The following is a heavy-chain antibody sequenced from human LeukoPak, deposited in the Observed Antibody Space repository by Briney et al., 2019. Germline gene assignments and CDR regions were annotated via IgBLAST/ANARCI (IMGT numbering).Heavy chain of an antibody. V-gene: IGHV3-21*01. D-gene: IGHD3-10*01. CDR1: GFNFRDYS. J-gene: IGHJ5*02. CDR3: ARDLHYYGSGP. CDR2: ISGTSSYM. Sequence: GGSLRLSCVAYGFNFRDYSMNWVRQAPGKGLDWVSGISGTSSYMYYGDSVKGRFTVSRDNAKNSLYLQMESLRVEDTAVYYCARDLHYYGSGPWGQGTLVTVST.